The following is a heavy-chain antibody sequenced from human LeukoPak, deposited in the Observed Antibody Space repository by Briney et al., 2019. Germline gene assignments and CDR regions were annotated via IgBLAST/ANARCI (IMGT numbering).Heavy chain of an antibody. Sequence: ASVKVSCKASGYTFTSYAMNWVRQAPGQGLEWMGWINTNTGNPTYAQGFTGRFVFSSDTSVSTAYLQISSLKAEDTAVYYCARDVGAAVAGTNYYYYGMDVWGQGTTVTVPS. CDR2: INTNTGNP. J-gene: IGHJ6*02. V-gene: IGHV7-4-1*02. CDR3: ARDVGAAVAGTNYYYYGMDV. CDR1: GYTFTSYA. D-gene: IGHD6-19*01.